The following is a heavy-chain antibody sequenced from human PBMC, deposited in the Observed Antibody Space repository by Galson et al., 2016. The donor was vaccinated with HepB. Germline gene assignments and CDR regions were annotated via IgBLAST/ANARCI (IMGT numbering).Heavy chain of an antibody. V-gene: IGHV4-34*01. CDR2: VSHIGST. Sequence: SETLSLTCAVSDGSIANNFWHWVRQTPGKGLEWIGEVSHIGSTNLNPSLKSRLTMSVDTSNNQFSLKLTFVTAADTAVYYCARDLSDGGGIYYQAFDSWGQGTLVTVSS. CDR3: ARDLSDGGGIYYQAFDS. D-gene: IGHD4-23*01. J-gene: IGHJ4*02. CDR1: DGSIANNF.